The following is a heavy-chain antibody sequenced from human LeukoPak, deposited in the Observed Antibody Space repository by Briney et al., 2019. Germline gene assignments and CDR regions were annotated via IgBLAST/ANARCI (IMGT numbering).Heavy chain of an antibody. CDR3: ARREV. V-gene: IGHV3-7*01. CDR2: VNPDGSDK. J-gene: IGHJ4*02. CDR1: GFTFSSSW. Sequence: PGGSLRLSCAASGFTFSSSWMSWVRQAPGKGLEWVTNVNPDGSDKYYLDSVKGRFTISRDNAKNSLYLQMNSLRVDDTAVYYCARREVWGQGTLVTVSS.